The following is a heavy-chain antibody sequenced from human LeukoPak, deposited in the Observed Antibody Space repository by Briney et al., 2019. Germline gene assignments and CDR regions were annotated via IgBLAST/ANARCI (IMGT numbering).Heavy chain of an antibody. Sequence: SGPTLLNPTPTLTLTCTFSGFALTTRGVGVGWIRQPPGKALEWLSLNYWNGDERYWPSLKGRLTITKDTSKNQVVLTMANMDPVDTATYYCAHSDYFGSGNYTGGGAFDFWGQGTMVTVSS. D-gene: IGHD3-10*01. CDR3: AHSDYFGSGNYTGGGAFDF. V-gene: IGHV2-5*01. CDR1: GFALTTRGVG. CDR2: NYWNGDE. J-gene: IGHJ3*01.